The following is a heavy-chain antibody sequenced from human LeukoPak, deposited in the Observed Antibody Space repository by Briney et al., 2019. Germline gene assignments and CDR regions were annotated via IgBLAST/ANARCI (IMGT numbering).Heavy chain of an antibody. CDR3: TRLLPKSHHFFES. J-gene: IGHJ4*02. Sequence: GGPLTLSCAASGFTVSYDYMSGVPQAPGKGLEWVSVIYAGGIAYCADYVTGRFTISRDNYQNISYIQLNRRRGEDTVFYYCTRLLPKSHHFFESWGEGTLVSVSS. CDR2: IYAGGIA. CDR1: GFTVSYDY. V-gene: IGHV3-53*01.